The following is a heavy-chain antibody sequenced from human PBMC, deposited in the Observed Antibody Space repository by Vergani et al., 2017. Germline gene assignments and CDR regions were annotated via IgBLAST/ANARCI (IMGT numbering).Heavy chain of an antibody. D-gene: IGHD2-15*01. Sequence: VQLVESGGGVVQPGRSLRLSCAASGFSFSSFGFHWVRQAPGKGLEWVASISGSSSYVFYRDSVEGRFTITRDNAKKSVYLQMNSLRAEDTAMYFCARGWWGCAHIRCSPPSYWGQGTQVTVSS. J-gene: IGHJ4*02. V-gene: IGHV3-21*01. CDR2: ISGSSSYV. CDR3: ARGWWGCAHIRCSPPSY. CDR1: GFSFSSFG.